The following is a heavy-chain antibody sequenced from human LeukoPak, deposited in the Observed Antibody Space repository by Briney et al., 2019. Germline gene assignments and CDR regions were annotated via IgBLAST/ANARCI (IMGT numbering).Heavy chain of an antibody. CDR1: GYTFTSYG. CDR3: ARVPLVGATPRRVSRFDY. V-gene: IGHV1-18*01. D-gene: IGHD1-26*01. Sequence: ASVKVSCKASGYTFTSYGISWVRQAPGQGLEWMGWISAYNGNTNYAQKLQGRVTMTTDTSTSTAYMELRSLRSDDTAVYYCARVPLVGATPRRVSRFDYWGQGTLVTVSS. J-gene: IGHJ4*02. CDR2: ISAYNGNT.